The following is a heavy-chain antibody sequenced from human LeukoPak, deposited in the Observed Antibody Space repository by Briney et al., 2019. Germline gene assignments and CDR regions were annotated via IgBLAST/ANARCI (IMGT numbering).Heavy chain of an antibody. J-gene: IGHJ4*02. CDR2: INHNGST. Sequence: SETLSLTCTVSGGSISSSSYYWGWIRQPPGKGLEWIGEINHNGSTNYNPSLKSRVTMSVDTSKNQFSLKLRSVTAADTAIYYCARQGYSYGYYYWGQGTLVTVSS. D-gene: IGHD5-18*01. CDR3: ARQGYSYGYYY. V-gene: IGHV4-39*01. CDR1: GGSISSSSYY.